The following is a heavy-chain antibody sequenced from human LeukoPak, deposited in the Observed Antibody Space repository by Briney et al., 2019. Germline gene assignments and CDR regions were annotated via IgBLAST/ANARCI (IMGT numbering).Heavy chain of an antibody. Sequence: GGALRLSCAASGFTFNNYAIHWVRQAPGKGLEWVAIISFDGGNKYYADSVKGRFTISRDNSKNTLYLQMNSLRAEDTAVYYCARDGIVGSPLFKFDYWGQGTLVTVSS. CDR1: GFTFNNYA. J-gene: IGHJ4*02. V-gene: IGHV3-30-3*01. CDR2: ISFDGGNK. D-gene: IGHD1-26*01. CDR3: ARDGIVGSPLFKFDY.